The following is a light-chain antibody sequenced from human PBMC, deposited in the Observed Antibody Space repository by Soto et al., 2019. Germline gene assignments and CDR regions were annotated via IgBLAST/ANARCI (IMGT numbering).Light chain of an antibody. Sequence: QSALTQPASVSGSPGQSITISCTGTSSDVGGYNYVSWYHKHPGKAPKLMIYDVSDRPSGISNRFSGSKSGNTASLTISGLQAEDEADYYCSSHTSSSPYVFGTGTKLTVL. J-gene: IGLJ1*01. CDR2: DVS. CDR3: SSHTSSSPYV. CDR1: SSDVGGYNY. V-gene: IGLV2-14*01.